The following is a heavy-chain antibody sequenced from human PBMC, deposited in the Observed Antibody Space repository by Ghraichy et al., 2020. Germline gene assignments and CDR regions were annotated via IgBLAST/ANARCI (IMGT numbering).Heavy chain of an antibody. Sequence: SETLSLTCTVSGGSISSYYWSWIRQPAGKGLEWIGRIYTSGSTNYNPSLKSRVTMSVDTSKNQFSLKLSSVTAADTAVYYCARGTLGPAGKVAYFDYWGQGTLVTVSS. CDR1: GGSISSYY. CDR2: IYTSGST. J-gene: IGHJ4*02. V-gene: IGHV4-4*07. D-gene: IGHD6-13*01. CDR3: ARGTLGPAGKVAYFDY.